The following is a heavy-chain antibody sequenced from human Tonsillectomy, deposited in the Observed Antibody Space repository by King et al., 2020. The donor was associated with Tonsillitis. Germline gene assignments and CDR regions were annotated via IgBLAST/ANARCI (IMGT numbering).Heavy chain of an antibody. D-gene: IGHD6-13*01. Sequence: VQLQESGPGLVKPSQTLSLTCTVSGGSISSGSYYWSWIRQPAGKGLEWIGRIYTSGSTNYNSSLKSRVTISVDTSRNQFSLKLSSVTAADTAVYYCARTYSSSWYEVDYFDNWGQGTLVTVSS. CDR1: GGSISSGSYY. J-gene: IGHJ4*02. V-gene: IGHV4-61*02. CDR3: ARTYSSSWYEVDYFDN. CDR2: IYTSGST.